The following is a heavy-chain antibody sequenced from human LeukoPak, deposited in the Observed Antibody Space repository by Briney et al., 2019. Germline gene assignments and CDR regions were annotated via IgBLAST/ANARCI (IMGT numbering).Heavy chain of an antibody. Sequence: ASVKVSCKASGYTFTGYYMHWVRQAPGQGLEWMGGIIPIFGTANYAQRFQGRVTITTDESTSTAYMELSSLRSEDTAVYYCASTSSTSRWAFDIWGQGTMVTVSS. J-gene: IGHJ3*02. CDR2: IIPIFGTA. CDR1: GYTFTGYY. CDR3: ASTSSTSRWAFDI. D-gene: IGHD2-2*01. V-gene: IGHV1-69*05.